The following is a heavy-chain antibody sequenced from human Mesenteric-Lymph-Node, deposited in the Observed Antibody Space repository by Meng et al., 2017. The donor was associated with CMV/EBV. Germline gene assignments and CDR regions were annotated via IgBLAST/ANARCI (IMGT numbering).Heavy chain of an antibody. CDR2: IFTCGRT. CDR1: GFTVNGNY. J-gene: IGHJ4*02. Sequence: GESLKISCAASGFTVNGNYMSWVRQAPGKGLEWVSVIFTCGRTYYADSVKGRFTISRDNSKNTLYLQMNSLRAEDTAVYYCAKDRVGTGTTPFYFDYWGQGTLVTVSS. D-gene: IGHD1-14*01. V-gene: IGHV3-66*03. CDR3: AKDRVGTGTTPFYFDY.